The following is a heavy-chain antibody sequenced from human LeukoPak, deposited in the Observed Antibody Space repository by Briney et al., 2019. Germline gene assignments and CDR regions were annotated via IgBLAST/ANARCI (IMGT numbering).Heavy chain of an antibody. J-gene: IGHJ4*02. V-gene: IGHV3-23*01. D-gene: IGHD3-3*01. CDR3: AKAHYDFWSGDDY. CDR1: GFTFSSYA. CDR2: ISGSGGST. Sequence: GRSLRLSCAASGFTFSSYAMSWVRQAPGKGLEWVSAISGSGGSTYYADSVKGRFTISRDNSKNTLYLQMNSLRAEDTAVYYCAKAHYDFWSGDDYWGQGTLVTVSS.